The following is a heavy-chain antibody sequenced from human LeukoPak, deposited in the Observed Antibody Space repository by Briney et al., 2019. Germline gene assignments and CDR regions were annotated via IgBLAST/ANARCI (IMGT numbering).Heavy chain of an antibody. CDR2: IYYSGST. V-gene: IGHV4-39*01. Sequence: SETLSLTCTVPGGSISSSSHYWGWIRQPPGKGLEWIGSIYYSGSTYYNPSLKSRVTISVDTSKNQFSLKLSSVTAADTAVYYCARGRDLDYWGQGTLVTVSS. CDR3: ARGRDLDY. CDR1: GGSISSSSHY. D-gene: IGHD2-15*01. J-gene: IGHJ4*02.